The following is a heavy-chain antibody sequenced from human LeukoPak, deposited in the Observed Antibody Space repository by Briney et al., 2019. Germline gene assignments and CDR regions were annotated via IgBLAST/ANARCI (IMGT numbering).Heavy chain of an antibody. D-gene: IGHD1-14*01. Sequence: SETLSLTCTVSGDSVTDYYWSWIRQPPGKGLEWIAYTHHSGETKYNPSLKSRITISVDTSKNQFSLKWRSVTAADTAVYYCARQPGGTAAFHIWGQGTTVTVSA. V-gene: IGHV4-59*08. CDR3: ARQPGGTAAFHI. CDR2: THHSGET. CDR1: GDSVTDYY. J-gene: IGHJ3*02.